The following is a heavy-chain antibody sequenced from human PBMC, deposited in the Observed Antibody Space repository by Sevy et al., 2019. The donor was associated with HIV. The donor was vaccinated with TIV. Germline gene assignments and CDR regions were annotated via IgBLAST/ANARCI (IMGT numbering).Heavy chain of an antibody. CDR2: IDPSDSYT. CDR3: ARHTYYYDSSGYYLDY. Sequence: GESLKISCKGSGYSFTSYWISWARQMPGKGLEWMGRIDPSDSYTNYSPSFQGHVTISADKSISTAYLQWSSLKASDTAMYYCARHTYYYDSSGYYLDYWGQRTLVTVSS. V-gene: IGHV5-10-1*01. J-gene: IGHJ4*02. D-gene: IGHD3-22*01. CDR1: GYSFTSYW.